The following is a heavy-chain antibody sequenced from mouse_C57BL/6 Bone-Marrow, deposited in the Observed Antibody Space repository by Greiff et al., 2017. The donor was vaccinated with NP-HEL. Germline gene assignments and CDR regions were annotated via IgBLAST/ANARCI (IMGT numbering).Heavy chain of an antibody. V-gene: IGHV1-64*01. CDR1: GYTFTSYW. J-gene: IGHJ2*01. D-gene: IGHD1-2*01. CDR3: ARGGFGYYFDY. CDR2: IHPNSGST. Sequence: QVQLQQPGAELVKPGASVKLSCKASGYTFTSYWMHWVKQRPGQGLEWIGMIHPNSGSTNYNEKFKSKATLTVDKSTSTAYMQLSSLTSEDSAVYYCARGGFGYYFDYWGQGTTLTVSS.